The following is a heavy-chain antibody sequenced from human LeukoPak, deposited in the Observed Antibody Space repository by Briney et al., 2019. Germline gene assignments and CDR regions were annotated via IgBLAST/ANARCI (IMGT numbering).Heavy chain of an antibody. CDR3: ARGVVAAPIYYYYYMDV. Sequence: ASVKVSCKASGYTFTGYYMHWVRQAPGQGLEWMGWINPNSGGTNYAQKFQGRVTMTRDTSISTAYMELSRLRSDDTAVYYCARGVVAAPIYYYYYMDVWGKGTTVTVSS. V-gene: IGHV1-2*02. CDR1: GYTFTGYY. D-gene: IGHD2-15*01. J-gene: IGHJ6*03. CDR2: INPNSGGT.